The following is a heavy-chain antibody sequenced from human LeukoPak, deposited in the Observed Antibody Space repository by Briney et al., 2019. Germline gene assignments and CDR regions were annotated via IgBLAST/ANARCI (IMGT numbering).Heavy chain of an antibody. CDR3: ARRSAYCTNGVCYEYYFDY. V-gene: IGHV5-51*01. CDR1: GYSFTSYW. D-gene: IGHD2-8*01. J-gene: IGHJ4*02. Sequence: GESLKISCKGSGYSFTSYWIGWVRQMPGKGLEWMGIIYPGDSDTRYSPSFQGQVTISADKSISTAYLQWSSLKASDTAMYYCARRSAYCTNGVCYEYYFDYWGQGTLVTVSS. CDR2: IYPGDSDT.